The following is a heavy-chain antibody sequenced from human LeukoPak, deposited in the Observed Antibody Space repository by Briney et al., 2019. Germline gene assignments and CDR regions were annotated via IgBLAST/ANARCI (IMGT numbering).Heavy chain of an antibody. CDR3: ARAKCSSTSCYKFDP. V-gene: IGHV4-4*07. CDR1: GCSISSYY. CDR2: IYTSGST. J-gene: IGHJ5*02. D-gene: IGHD2-2*02. Sequence: SETLSLTCTVSGCSISSYYWSWIRQPAGKGLEWIWRIYTSGSTNYNPSLKRRVTMSVDTSKNQFSLKLSSVTAADTDVYYCARAKCSSTSCYKFDPWGQGTLVTVSS.